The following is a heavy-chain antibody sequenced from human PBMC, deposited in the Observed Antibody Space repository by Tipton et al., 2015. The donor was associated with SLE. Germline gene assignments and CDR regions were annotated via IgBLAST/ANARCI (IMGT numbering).Heavy chain of an antibody. CDR2: IYYSGST. CDR1: GGSISSGGYY. CDR3: ARERYSGEDAFDI. V-gene: IGHV4-61*08. J-gene: IGHJ3*02. Sequence: TLSLTCTVSGGSISSGGYYWSWIRQHPGKGLEWIGYIYYSGSTNYNPSLKSRVTISVDTSKNQFSLKLSSVTAADTAVYYCARERYSGEDAFDIWGQGTMVTVSS. D-gene: IGHD1-26*01.